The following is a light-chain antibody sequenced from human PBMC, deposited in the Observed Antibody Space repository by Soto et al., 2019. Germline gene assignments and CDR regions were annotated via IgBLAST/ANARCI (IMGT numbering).Light chain of an antibody. V-gene: IGLV2-8*01. Sequence: QSALTRPPSASGSPGQSVTISCTGSSSDVGGHNHVSWYQQHPGKAPKLMIYEVSKRPSGVPGRFSGSKSVNTASLTVTGLQAEDEADYYCSSYAGNMNLIFGGGTKLTVL. CDR1: SSDVGGHNH. CDR3: SSYAGNMNLI. J-gene: IGLJ2*01. CDR2: EVS.